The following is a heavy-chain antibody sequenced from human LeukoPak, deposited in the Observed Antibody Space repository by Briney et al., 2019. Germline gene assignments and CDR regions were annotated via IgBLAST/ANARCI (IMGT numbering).Heavy chain of an antibody. CDR2: INTNTGNP. CDR1: GYTFTSYA. CDR3: ARGSDVLLWFGEPMPYFGY. J-gene: IGHJ4*02. Sequence: ASVKVSCKASGYTFTSYAMNWVRQAPGQGLEWMGWINTNTGNPTYAQGFTGRFVFSLDTSVSTAYLQISSLKAEDTAVYYCARGSDVLLWFGEPMPYFGYWGQGTLVTVSS. V-gene: IGHV7-4-1*02. D-gene: IGHD3-10*01.